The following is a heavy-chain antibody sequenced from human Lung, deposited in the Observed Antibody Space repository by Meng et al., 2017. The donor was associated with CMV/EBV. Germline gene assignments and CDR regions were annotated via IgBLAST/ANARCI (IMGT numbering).Heavy chain of an antibody. CDR3: GHRRDSFDYHGLDV. V-gene: IGHV2-5*01. J-gene: IGHJ6*02. D-gene: IGHD3-3*01. CDR2: IYFNGDK. Sequence: GXXLVXPTQTLTLTCAFSGFSLSTSGVGVAWIRQPPGKALEWLAVIYFNGDKRYSPSLKTRLTIIKDTSKNEVVLTLTNVDPVDTATYYCGHRRDSFDYHGLDVXGQGXTVTVSS. CDR1: GFSLSTSGVG.